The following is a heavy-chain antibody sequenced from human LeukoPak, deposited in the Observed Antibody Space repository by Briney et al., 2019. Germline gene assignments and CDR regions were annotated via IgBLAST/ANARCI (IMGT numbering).Heavy chain of an antibody. CDR2: INGDGSVT. V-gene: IGHV3-74*01. Sequence: PGGSLRLSCAAPGFTFSSHWIHWVREVPGKGLVWVSRINGDGSVTDYAGSVTGRFTISRENAKNTVYLQMNSLRAEDTAVYYCGRGTLSYAGMDVWGQGTTVTVSS. CDR1: GFTFSSHW. J-gene: IGHJ6*02. CDR3: GRGTLSYAGMDV. D-gene: IGHD1-7*01.